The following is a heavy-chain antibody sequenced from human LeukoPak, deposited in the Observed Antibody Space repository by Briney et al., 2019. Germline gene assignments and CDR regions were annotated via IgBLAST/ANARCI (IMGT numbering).Heavy chain of an antibody. CDR2: VKQDGREK. J-gene: IGHJ4*02. CDR3: AREGWGVSLAGTGIDY. Sequence: GGSLRLSCAASGFTFSRYAMRGVSQAPGKGGEWGANVKQDGREKYYVDSVKGRFTIYRDNAKNSLYVKMNSLRAEHTAVYYCAREGWGVSLAGTGIDYWGQGTLVTVSS. V-gene: IGHV3-7*01. CDR1: GFTFSRYA. D-gene: IGHD6-19*01.